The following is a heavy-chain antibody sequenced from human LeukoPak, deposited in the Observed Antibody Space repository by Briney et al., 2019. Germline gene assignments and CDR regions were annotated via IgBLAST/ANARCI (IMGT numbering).Heavy chain of an antibody. CDR2: IIPIFGTA. CDR3: ARGWDYDSGGRPTAYVY. V-gene: IGHV1-69*06. J-gene: IGHJ4*02. CDR1: RGTFSSYA. D-gene: IGHD3-22*01. Sequence: ASVKVSCKASRGTFSSYAISWVRQAPGQGLEWMGGIIPIFGTANYAQKFQGRVTITADKSTSTVYMELNSLKSEDTAVYYCARGWDYDSGGRPTAYVYWGQGTLVTVSS.